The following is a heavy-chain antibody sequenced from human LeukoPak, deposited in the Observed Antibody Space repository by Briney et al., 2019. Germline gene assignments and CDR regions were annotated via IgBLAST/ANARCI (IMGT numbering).Heavy chain of an antibody. Sequence: GGPLRLSCAASGFTFSSYSMNWVRQAPGKGLEWVSYISSSSGTKYYADSVKGRFTISRDNAKNSLYLQMNSLRDEDTAVYYCARSGGHLDYWGQGTLVTVSS. CDR2: ISSSSGTK. J-gene: IGHJ4*02. CDR1: GFTFSSYS. CDR3: ARSGGHLDY. V-gene: IGHV3-48*02. D-gene: IGHD1-26*01.